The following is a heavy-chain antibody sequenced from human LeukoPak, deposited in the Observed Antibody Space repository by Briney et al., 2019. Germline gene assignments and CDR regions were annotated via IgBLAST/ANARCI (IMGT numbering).Heavy chain of an antibody. D-gene: IGHD3-9*01. V-gene: IGHV3-9*01. J-gene: IGHJ3*02. CDR1: GFTFDDYA. Sequence: PGRSLRLSCAASGFTFDDYAMHWVRQAPGKGLEWVSGISWNSGSIGYADSVKGRFTISRDNAKNSLYLQMNSLRAEDTALYYCAKDTGGRGILTGYARRAFDIWGQGTMVTVSS. CDR3: AKDTGGRGILTGYARRAFDI. CDR2: ISWNSGSI.